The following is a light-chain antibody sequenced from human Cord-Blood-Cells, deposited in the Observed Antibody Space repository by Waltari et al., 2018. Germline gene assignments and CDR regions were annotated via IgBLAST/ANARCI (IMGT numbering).Light chain of an antibody. Sequence: DLQMTQPPSSVSASVGAGVTITYRARQSISSYLNWYQQKPGKAPKLLIYAASSLQSGVPSRFSGSGSGTDFTLTISSLQPEDFATYYCQQSYSTPRTFGPGTKVDIK. CDR3: QQSYSTPRT. CDR2: AAS. V-gene: IGKV1-39*01. CDR1: QSISSY. J-gene: IGKJ3*01.